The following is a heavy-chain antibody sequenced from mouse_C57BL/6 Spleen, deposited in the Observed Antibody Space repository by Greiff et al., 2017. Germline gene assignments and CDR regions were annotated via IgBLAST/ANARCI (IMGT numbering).Heavy chain of an antibody. V-gene: IGHV1-54*01. CDR2: INPGSGGT. CDR1: GYAFTNYL. J-gene: IGHJ4*01. CDR3: ERGGDYYGNSFYAIDY. Sequence: VQLQQSGAELVRPGTSVKLSCKASGYAFTNYLIEWVKQRPGQGLEWIGVINPGSGGTNYNEKFKGKATLTADKSSSTAYMQLSRLTSEDSAVYFFERGGDYYGNSFYAIDYWGQGTSVTVSS. D-gene: IGHD1-1*01.